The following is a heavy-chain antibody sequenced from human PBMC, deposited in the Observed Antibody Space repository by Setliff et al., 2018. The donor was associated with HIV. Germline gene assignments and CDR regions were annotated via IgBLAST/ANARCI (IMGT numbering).Heavy chain of an antibody. CDR3: ASLAAGRSYYFDY. J-gene: IGHJ4*02. Sequence: PSETLSLTCTVSGGSISSSGYYWSWIRQHPGKGLEWIGYLYYSGSTYYNPSLKSRVTISLDTSKNQISLKLSSVTAADTAMYYCASLAAGRSYYFDYWGQGTLVTVSS. CDR1: GGSISSSGYY. CDR2: LYYSGST. D-gene: IGHD6-13*01. V-gene: IGHV4-31*03.